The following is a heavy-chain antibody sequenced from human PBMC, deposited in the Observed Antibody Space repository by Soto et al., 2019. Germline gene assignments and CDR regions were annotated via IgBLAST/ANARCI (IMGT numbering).Heavy chain of an antibody. D-gene: IGHD2-21*02. CDR1: GGSISSYY. Sequence: SETLSLTCTVSGGSISSYYWSWIRQPPGKGLEWIGYIYYSGSTNYNPTLKSRVTISVDTSKNQFSLKLSSVTAADTAVYYCARDHGGNSGYFDYWGQGTLVTVSS. V-gene: IGHV4-59*01. J-gene: IGHJ4*02. CDR2: IYYSGST. CDR3: ARDHGGNSGYFDY.